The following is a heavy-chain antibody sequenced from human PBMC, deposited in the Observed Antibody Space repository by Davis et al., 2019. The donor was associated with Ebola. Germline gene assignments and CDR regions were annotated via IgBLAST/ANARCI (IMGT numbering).Heavy chain of an antibody. Sequence: AASVKVSCKASGGTFSSYAISWVRQAPGQGLEWMGWISAYNGNTNYAQKLQGRVTMTTDTSTSTAYMELSSLRSEDTAVYYCARESPVYGYMSTFDYWGQGTLVTVSS. CDR2: ISAYNGNT. V-gene: IGHV1-18*01. CDR1: GGTFSSYA. CDR3: ARESPVYGYMSTFDY. D-gene: IGHD5-24*01. J-gene: IGHJ4*02.